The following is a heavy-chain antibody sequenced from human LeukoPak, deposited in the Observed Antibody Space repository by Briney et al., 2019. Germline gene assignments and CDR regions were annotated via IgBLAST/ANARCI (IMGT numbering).Heavy chain of an antibody. CDR3: ARASSHYYDSSGSPGGY. Sequence: ASVKVSCKASGGTFSSYAISCVRQAPGQGLEWMGRIIPIFGIANYAQKFQGRVTITADKSTSTAYMELSSLRSEDTAVYYCARASSHYYDSSGSPGGYWGQGTLVTVSS. CDR1: GGTFSSYA. D-gene: IGHD3-22*01. CDR2: IIPIFGIA. J-gene: IGHJ4*02. V-gene: IGHV1-69*04.